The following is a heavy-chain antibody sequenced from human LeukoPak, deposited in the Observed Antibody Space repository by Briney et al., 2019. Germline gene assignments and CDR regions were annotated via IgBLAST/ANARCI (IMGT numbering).Heavy chain of an antibody. CDR2: IIPIFGIA. D-gene: IGHD3-22*01. V-gene: IGHV1-69*04. J-gene: IGHJ3*02. CDR1: GGTFSSYA. CDR3: ARADSSGYYQRRDAFDI. Sequence: SVKVSCKASGGTFSSYAISWVRQAPGQGLEWMGRIIPIFGIANYAQKFQGRVTITADKSTSTGYMELSSLRSEDTAVYYCARADSSGYYQRRDAFDIWGQGTMVTVSS.